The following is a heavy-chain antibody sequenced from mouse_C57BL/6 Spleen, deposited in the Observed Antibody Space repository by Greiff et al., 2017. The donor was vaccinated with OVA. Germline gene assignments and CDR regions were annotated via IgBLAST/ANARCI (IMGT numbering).Heavy chain of an antibody. CDR3: ARDHYGYDEYYFDY. V-gene: IGHV1-52*01. CDR1: GYTFTSYW. J-gene: IGHJ2*01. D-gene: IGHD2-2*01. CDR2: IDPSDSET. Sequence: QVQLKQPGAELVRPGSSVKLSCKASGYTFTSYWMHWVKQRPIQGLEWIGNIDPSDSETHYNQKFKDKATLTVDKSSSTAYMQLSSLTSEDSAVYYCARDHYGYDEYYFDYWGQGTTLTVSS.